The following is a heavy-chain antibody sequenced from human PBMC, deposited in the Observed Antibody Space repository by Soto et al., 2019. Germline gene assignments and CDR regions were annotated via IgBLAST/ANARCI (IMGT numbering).Heavy chain of an antibody. J-gene: IGHJ4*02. CDR1: GYTFPNYA. CDR2: INGGNGNT. CDR3: ATDGAVTGNINLDY. Sequence: SVNVSCTASGYTFPNYAIHWVRQAPGQRLEWMGWINGGNGNTKYSQKFQDRVTITRETSASTAYMELSRLRSEDTAVYYCATDGAVTGNINLDYWGQGTRVALSS. D-gene: IGHD2-21*02. V-gene: IGHV1-3*01.